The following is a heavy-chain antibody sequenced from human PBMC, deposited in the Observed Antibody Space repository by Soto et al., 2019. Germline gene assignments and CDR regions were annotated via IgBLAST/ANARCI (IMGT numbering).Heavy chain of an antibody. CDR2: INSNGGST. CDR1: GLTFSTYA. CDR3: ARAFGYSGYDQLDY. Sequence: GGSLRLSCAVTGLTFSTYAMHWVRQAPGKGLEYVSAINSNGGSTFYANSVKGRFIISRDNSKNTLYLQMDSLRADDMAMYYCARAFGYSGYDQLDYWXQGXLVXVSS. J-gene: IGHJ4*02. D-gene: IGHD5-12*01. V-gene: IGHV3-64*01.